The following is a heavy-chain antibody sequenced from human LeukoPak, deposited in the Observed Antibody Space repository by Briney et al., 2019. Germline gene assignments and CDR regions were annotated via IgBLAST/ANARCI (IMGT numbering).Heavy chain of an antibody. CDR3: GKTTVGYSSGRYPGWPVDY. CDR2: IFGSSGSP. CDR1: GFTFNSYA. Sequence: QSGGSLRLSCAASGFTFNSYAMYWVRQAPGKGLEWISGIFGSSGSPHYADSVKGRFTISRDNSQEIVYLQLDSLRVEDTALYYCGKTTVGYSSGRYPGWPVDYWGQGALVTVSS. D-gene: IGHD2-15*01. V-gene: IGHV3-23*01. J-gene: IGHJ4*02.